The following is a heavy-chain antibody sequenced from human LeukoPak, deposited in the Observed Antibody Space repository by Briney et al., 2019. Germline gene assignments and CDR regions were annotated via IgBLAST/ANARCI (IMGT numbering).Heavy chain of an antibody. J-gene: IGHJ3*02. CDR1: GYTFTSYG. D-gene: IGHD3-10*01. Sequence: ASVKVSCTASGYTFTSYGISWVRQAPGQGLEWMGWISAYNGNTNYAQKLQGRVTMTTDTSTSTAYMELRSLRSDDTAVYYCAKVAWGTMVRGVITDDAFDIWGQGTMVTVSS. CDR2: ISAYNGNT. CDR3: AKVAWGTMVRGVITDDAFDI. V-gene: IGHV1-18*01.